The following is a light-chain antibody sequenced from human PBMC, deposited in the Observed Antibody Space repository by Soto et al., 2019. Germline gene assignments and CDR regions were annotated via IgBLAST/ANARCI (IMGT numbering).Light chain of an antibody. J-gene: IGLJ2*01. V-gene: IGLV2-14*01. CDR1: NSDVGGYNF. Sequence: QSALTQPASVSGSPGQSITISCTGTNSDVGGYNFVSWYQQYPGKAPKLIIYEVTDRPSGVSNRFSGSKSGSTASLTISGLQAEDEADYYCSSYTRRNTLPFGGGTKLTVL. CDR3: SSYTRRNTLP. CDR2: EVT.